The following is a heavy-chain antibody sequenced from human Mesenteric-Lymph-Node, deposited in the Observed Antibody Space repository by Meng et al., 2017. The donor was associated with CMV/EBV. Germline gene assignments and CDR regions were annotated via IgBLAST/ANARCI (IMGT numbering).Heavy chain of an antibody. CDR2: IRSSSDHI. Sequence: GESLKISCAASGFTFSDYYMSWIRQAPGKGLEWISYIRSSSDHIYYADSVKGRFTISRDNSKNTLYLQMNSLRAEDTAVYYCARGLTGVPAAIPYWGQGTLVTVSS. J-gene: IGHJ4*02. CDR1: GFTFSDYY. D-gene: IGHD2-2*01. V-gene: IGHV3-11*01. CDR3: ARGLTGVPAAIPY.